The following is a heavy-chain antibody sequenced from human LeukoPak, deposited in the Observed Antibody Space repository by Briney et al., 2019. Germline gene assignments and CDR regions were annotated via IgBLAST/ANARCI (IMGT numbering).Heavy chain of an antibody. CDR1: GFTFSTYA. CDR2: IFNSGTST. J-gene: IGHJ4*02. V-gene: IGHV3-23*01. CDR3: AKDMYGDFGGVDY. D-gene: IGHD4-17*01. Sequence: GGSLRLSCAASGFTFSTYAMTWVRQAPGKGLEWVSVIFNSGTSTYYADSVKGRFTISKDNSKNTLHLQMSSLRAEDTAVYYCAKDMYGDFGGVDYWGQGTLVTVSS.